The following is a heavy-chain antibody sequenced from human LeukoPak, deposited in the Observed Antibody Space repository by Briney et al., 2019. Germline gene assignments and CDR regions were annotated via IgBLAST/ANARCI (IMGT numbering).Heavy chain of an antibody. J-gene: IGHJ6*03. V-gene: IGHV3-48*03. CDR1: GFTFSSYE. CDR3: ARASCSGWYAPFYYYYYMDV. CDR2: ISSSGSTI. D-gene: IGHD6-19*01. Sequence: PGGSLRLSCAASGFTFSSYEMNWVRQAPGKGLEWVSYISSSGSTIYYAGSVKGRFTISRDNAKNSLYLQMNSLRAEDTAVYYCARASCSGWYAPFYYYYYMDVWGKGTTVTVSS.